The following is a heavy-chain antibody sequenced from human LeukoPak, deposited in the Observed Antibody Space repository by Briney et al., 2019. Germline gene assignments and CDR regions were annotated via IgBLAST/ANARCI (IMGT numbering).Heavy chain of an antibody. CDR1: GDSISGYS. J-gene: IGHJ5*02. CDR2: IYYSGDT. V-gene: IGHV4-59*01. Sequence: PSETLSLTCTVSGDSISGYSWSWLRQPPGKGLEWIGFIYYSGDTKYNPSLKSRVTMSVDTSKNQLFLNLRSVTTADTAVYYCARGPYGSGISNWFDPWGQGTLVIVSS. CDR3: ARGPYGSGISNWFDP. D-gene: IGHD3-10*01.